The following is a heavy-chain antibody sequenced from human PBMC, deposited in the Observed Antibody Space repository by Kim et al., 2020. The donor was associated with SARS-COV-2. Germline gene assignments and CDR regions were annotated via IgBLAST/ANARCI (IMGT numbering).Heavy chain of an antibody. CDR3: ARSSINRADY. D-gene: IGHD5-12*01. J-gene: IGHJ4*02. CDR2: INTNTGKP. V-gene: IGHV7-4-1*02. Sequence: QAPGQGLEWMGWINTNTGKPTYAQGFTGRFSFSSDTSVSTAYVQINSLKAEDTAVYYCARSSINRADYWGQGTLVTVSS.